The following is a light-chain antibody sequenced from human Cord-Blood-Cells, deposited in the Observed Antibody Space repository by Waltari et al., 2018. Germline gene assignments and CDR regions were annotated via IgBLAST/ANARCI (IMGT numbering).Light chain of an antibody. CDR2: GAS. J-gene: IGKJ3*01. CDR3: QQYNNWPPRIT. V-gene: IGKV3-15*01. CDR1: QSVSSN. Sequence: EIVMTQSPATLSVSPGERATLSCRASQSVSSNLAWYQQKPGQAPRLLIHGASTRATGIPARFSGSGSGTEFTLTISSLQSEDFAVYYCQQYNNWPPRITFGPGTKVDIK.